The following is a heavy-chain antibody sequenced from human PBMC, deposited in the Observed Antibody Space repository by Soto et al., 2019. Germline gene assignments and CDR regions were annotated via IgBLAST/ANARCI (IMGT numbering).Heavy chain of an antibody. CDR2: ITITGDTT. CDR1: GFIFTTSD. J-gene: IGHJ4*02. CDR3: GKGGGGDHGY. V-gene: IGHV3-23*04. D-gene: IGHD2-21*02. Sequence: EVQLVESEGGLVQPGGSLRLSCEASGFIFTTSDMSWVRQAPGKGLEWISSITITGDTTHYADSVKGRFSISRDNSRNTVYLPMNSLGGDDTAGYYGGKGGGGDHGYWGQGTLVAVSS.